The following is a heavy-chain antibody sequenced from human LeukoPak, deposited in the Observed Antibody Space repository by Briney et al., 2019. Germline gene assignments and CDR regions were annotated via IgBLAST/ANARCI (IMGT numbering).Heavy chain of an antibody. Sequence: PGGSLRLSCAASGFTFSSYSMNWVRQAPGKGLEWVSSITSGSSYLYYADSVKGRFTISRDNSKNTLYLQMNTLRAEDTAVYYCAKAAPSTVVTGGYFDYWGQGTLVTVSS. D-gene: IGHD4-23*01. CDR3: AKAAPSTVVTGGYFDY. J-gene: IGHJ4*02. CDR1: GFTFSSYS. V-gene: IGHV3-21*04. CDR2: ITSGSSYL.